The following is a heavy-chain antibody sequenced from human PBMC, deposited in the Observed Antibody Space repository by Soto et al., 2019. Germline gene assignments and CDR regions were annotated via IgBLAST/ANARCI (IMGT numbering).Heavy chain of an antibody. J-gene: IGHJ6*02. D-gene: IGHD3-10*01. V-gene: IGHV4-39*01. CDR2: IYYSGST. CDR3: ARHSVYYGSGSLLDV. Sequence: PSETLSLTCTVSGGSISSSSYYWGWIRQPPGKGLEWIGSIYYSGSTYYNPSLKSRVTISVDTSKNQFSLKLSSVTAADTAVYYCARHSVYYGSGSLLDVWGQG. CDR1: GGSISSSSYY.